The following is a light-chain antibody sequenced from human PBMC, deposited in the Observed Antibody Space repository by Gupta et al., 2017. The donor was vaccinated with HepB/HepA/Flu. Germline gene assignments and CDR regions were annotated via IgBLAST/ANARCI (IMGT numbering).Light chain of an antibody. CDR3: QQTDRTVRT. CDR1: QNIRTY. Sequence: DIQMTQSPSSLAASVGDRVTITCRASQNIRTYLHWYQQRPVEAPKLLIYTASTLQSGVPSRFSGSGSETDFTLTISRLQPEDFATYYCQQTDRTVRTFGQGTKVEMK. V-gene: IGKV1-39*01. J-gene: IGKJ1*01. CDR2: TAS.